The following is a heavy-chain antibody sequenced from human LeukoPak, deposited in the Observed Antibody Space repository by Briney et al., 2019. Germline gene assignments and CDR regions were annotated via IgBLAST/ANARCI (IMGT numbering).Heavy chain of an antibody. CDR3: AREDYYGSGSWD. D-gene: IGHD3-10*01. CDR1: GVTVTTNY. J-gene: IGHJ3*01. CDR2: IYSGGIT. Sequence: GGSLRLSCAASGVTVTTNYMSWVRQAPGKGREWGSVIYSGGITFYADSVKGRFTISRDNSKNTVYLQMNSLRAEDTDVYYCAREDYYGSGSWDWGQGTMVTVSS. V-gene: IGHV3-66*01.